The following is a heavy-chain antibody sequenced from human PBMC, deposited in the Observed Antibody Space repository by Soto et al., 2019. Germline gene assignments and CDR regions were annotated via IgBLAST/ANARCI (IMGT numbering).Heavy chain of an antibody. D-gene: IGHD6-19*01. CDR1: GFTFSSYG. CDR2: ISYDGSNK. V-gene: IGHV3-30*18. Sequence: GGSLRLSCAASGFTFSSYGMHWVRQAPGKGLEWVAVISYDGSNKYYADSVKGRFTISRDNSKNTLYLQMNSLRAEDTAVYYCAKDGSSGWYFPFVVWGQGTLVTSPQ. CDR3: AKDGSSGWYFPFVV. J-gene: IGHJ4*02.